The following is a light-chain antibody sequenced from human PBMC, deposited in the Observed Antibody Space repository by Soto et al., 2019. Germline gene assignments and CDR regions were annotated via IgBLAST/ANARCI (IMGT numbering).Light chain of an antibody. V-gene: IGLV1-40*01. CDR2: GVS. CDR1: SCDIGGDYY. CDR3: SSYNSSRSGSV. J-gene: IGLJ1*01. Sequence: QSALTQPASVSGAPGQRVTISCTGTSCDIGGDYYVSWYQQHPGKAPKLLIYGVSNRPSGVPNRFSGSKSGTTASLAITGLQAEDEADYYCSSYNSSRSGSVFGAGTKVTVL.